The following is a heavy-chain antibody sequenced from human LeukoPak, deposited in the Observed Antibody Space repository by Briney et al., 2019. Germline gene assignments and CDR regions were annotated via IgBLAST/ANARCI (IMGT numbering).Heavy chain of an antibody. CDR3: ARPTTVTMVDAFNI. J-gene: IGHJ3*02. D-gene: IGHD4-17*01. CDR2: IKQDGTEK. Sequence: GGSLRLSCAAAGFNFSSYWMTWVRQAPGKGLEWVANIKQDGTEKHYVDSVKGRFTVSRDNAKNSLYLQMNSLRAVDTAVYFCARPTTVTMVDAFNIWGLGTMVTVSS. V-gene: IGHV3-7*01. CDR1: GFNFSSYW.